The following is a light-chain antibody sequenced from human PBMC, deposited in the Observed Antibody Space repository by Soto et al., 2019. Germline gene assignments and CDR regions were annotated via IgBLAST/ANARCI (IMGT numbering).Light chain of an antibody. Sequence: EIVLTQSPATLSLSPGERATLSCRASQSVSSYLAWYQQKPGQAPRLLIYDAFNRATGIPARFSGSGSGTGFTLTISSLEPEDFAVYYCQQRSNWPRTFGQGTKVEIK. CDR3: QQRSNWPRT. V-gene: IGKV3-11*01. J-gene: IGKJ1*01. CDR1: QSVSSY. CDR2: DAF.